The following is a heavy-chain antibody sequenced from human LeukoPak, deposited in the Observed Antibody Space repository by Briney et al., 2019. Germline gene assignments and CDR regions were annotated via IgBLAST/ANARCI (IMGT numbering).Heavy chain of an antibody. Sequence: SETLSLTCTVSGGSISSSTYYWGWIRQPPGKGLEWIGSIYYSGSTYYNPSLNSRVTISVYTSKNQFSLNLSSVTAADTAVYYCASGGYRTFDYWAREPWSPSPQ. J-gene: IGHJ4*02. D-gene: IGHD3-22*01. CDR2: IYYSGST. CDR3: ASGGYRTFDY. CDR1: GGSISSSTYY. V-gene: IGHV4-39*07.